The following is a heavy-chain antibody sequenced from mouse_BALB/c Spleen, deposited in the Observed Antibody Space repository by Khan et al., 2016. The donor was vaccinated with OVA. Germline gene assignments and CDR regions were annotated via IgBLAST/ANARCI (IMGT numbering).Heavy chain of an antibody. CDR2: INPRSDYT. CDR1: GYTFPSNT. Sequence: VQLQESGAELARPGASVKMSCKASGYTFPSNTMHWVKQRPGQGLEWIGYINPRSDYTIYNQKFKDKATLTADISSPTAYMQLSSLTSDDSAVYYCARRTTVYAMDYWGQGTSVTVSS. J-gene: IGHJ4*01. V-gene: IGHV1-4*01. CDR3: ARRTTVYAMDY. D-gene: IGHD2-14*01.